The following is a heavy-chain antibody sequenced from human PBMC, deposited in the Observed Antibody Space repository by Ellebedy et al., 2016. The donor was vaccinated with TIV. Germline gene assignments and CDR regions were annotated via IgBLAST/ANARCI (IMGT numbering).Heavy chain of an antibody. Sequence: SETLSLXXTVSDGPISNYYWSWIRQPPGKGLEWIGYIYYTGSTTYNPSLRSRLTISLDTSKNQFSLNLSSVIAADTAVYFCARVQTTMEVFDFWGQGTLVTVSS. CDR3: ARVQTTMEVFDF. J-gene: IGHJ4*02. CDR1: DGPISNYY. CDR2: IYYTGST. D-gene: IGHD1-1*01. V-gene: IGHV4-59*01.